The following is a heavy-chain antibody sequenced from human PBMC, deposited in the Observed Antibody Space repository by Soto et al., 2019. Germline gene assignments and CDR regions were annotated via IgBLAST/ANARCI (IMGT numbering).Heavy chain of an antibody. J-gene: IGHJ4*02. CDR2: IYYSGST. D-gene: IGHD3-10*01. V-gene: IGHV4-59*01. CDR3: ARMGGSALGFDY. Sequence: SETLSLTCTVSGGSISSYYWSWIRQPPGKGLEWIGYIYYSGSTNYNPSLKSRVTISVDTSKNQFSLKLSSVTAADTAVYYCARMGGSALGFDYWGQGTLVTVSS. CDR1: GGSISSYY.